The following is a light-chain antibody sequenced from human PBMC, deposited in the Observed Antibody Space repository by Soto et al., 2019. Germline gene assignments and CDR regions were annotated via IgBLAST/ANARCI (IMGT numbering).Light chain of an antibody. J-gene: IGKJ5*01. V-gene: IGKV1-39*02. CDR3: QRYASSTIT. Sequence: DIQMTQTPSSLSASVGDRVTITCRASLRIGTYLNWFQQKPGKAPKILIYAASSLHSGVPSRFSGSGSGTDFSLTISRLEPEDFAVYYCQRYASSTITFGQGTRLEI. CDR1: LRIGTY. CDR2: AAS.